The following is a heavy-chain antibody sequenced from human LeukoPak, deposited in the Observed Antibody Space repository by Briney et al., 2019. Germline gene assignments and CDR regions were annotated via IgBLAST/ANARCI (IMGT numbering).Heavy chain of an antibody. CDR2: IRSKAYGGTT. CDR1: GFTFGDYA. Sequence: PGGSLRLSCTASGFTFGDYAMSWVRQAPGKGLEWVGSIRSKAYGGTTEYAASVKGRFTISRDDSKSIAYLQMNSLKTEDTAVYYCTSQSTSWTLSPMDVWGKGTTVTVSS. CDR3: TSQSTSWTLSPMDV. V-gene: IGHV3-49*04. D-gene: IGHD2-2*01. J-gene: IGHJ6*03.